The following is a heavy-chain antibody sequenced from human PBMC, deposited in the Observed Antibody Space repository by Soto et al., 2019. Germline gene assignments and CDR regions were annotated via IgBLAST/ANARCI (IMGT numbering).Heavy chain of an antibody. V-gene: IGHV3-23*01. J-gene: IGHJ4*02. CDR3: ARGSTDAYQGSRIFDF. Sequence: LSLSCVASGLTFGSRAMTWVRQAPGEGLQWVSTITDTGGDAKYADSVRGRFVISRDNSKKTLYLQMTSLTAEDSAMYYCARGSTDAYQGSRIFDFWGRGTLVTAPQ. D-gene: IGHD3-10*01. CDR2: ITDTGGDA. CDR1: GLTFGSRA.